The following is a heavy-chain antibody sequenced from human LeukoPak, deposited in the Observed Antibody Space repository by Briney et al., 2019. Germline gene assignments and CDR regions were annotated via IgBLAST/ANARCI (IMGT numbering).Heavy chain of an antibody. J-gene: IGHJ5*02. CDR2: ISSSSSYI. CDR3: AREYCSSTSCDSNWFDP. Sequence: GGSLRLSCAASGFTFSSYSMNRVRQAPGKGLEWVSSISSSSSYIYYADSVKGRFTISRDNAKNSLYLQMNSLRAEDTAVYYCAREYCSSTSCDSNWFDPWGQGTLVTVSS. V-gene: IGHV3-21*01. D-gene: IGHD2-2*01. CDR1: GFTFSSYS.